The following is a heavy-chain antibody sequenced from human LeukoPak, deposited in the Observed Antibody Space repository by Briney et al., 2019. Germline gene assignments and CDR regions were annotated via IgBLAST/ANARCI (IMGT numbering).Heavy chain of an antibody. CDR3: AKDRSHDYGDLQDY. CDR2: IYSGGST. CDR1: GFTVSSNY. J-gene: IGHJ4*02. D-gene: IGHD4-17*01. V-gene: IGHV3-53*01. Sequence: GGSLRLSCAASGFTVSSNYMSWVRQAPGKGLEWVSVIYSGGSTYYADSVKGRFTISRDNSKNTLYLQMNSLRAEDTAVYYCAKDRSHDYGDLQDYWGQGTLVTVSS.